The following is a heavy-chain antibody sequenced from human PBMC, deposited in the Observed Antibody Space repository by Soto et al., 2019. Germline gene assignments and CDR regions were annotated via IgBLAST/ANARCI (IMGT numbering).Heavy chain of an antibody. CDR3: AKGGYYDSSGYYGIDY. Sequence: QVQLVESGGGVVQPGRSLRLSCAASGFTFSSYGMHWVRQAPGKGLEWVAVISYDGSNKYYADSVKGRFTISRDNSKNTLYLQMNSLRAEDTAVYYFAKGGYYDSSGYYGIDYWGQGTLVTVSS. CDR1: GFTFSSYG. V-gene: IGHV3-30*18. CDR2: ISYDGSNK. J-gene: IGHJ4*02. D-gene: IGHD3-22*01.